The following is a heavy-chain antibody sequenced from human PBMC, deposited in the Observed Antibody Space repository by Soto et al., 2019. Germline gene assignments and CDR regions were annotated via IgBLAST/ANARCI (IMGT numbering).Heavy chain of an antibody. CDR2: IYYSGTT. J-gene: IGHJ5*02. V-gene: IGHV4-39*02. Sequence: SDTLSLTCTVSGGSIKVGGYYWGWIRQPPGKGLEWLATIYYSGTTYYNPSLKSRLTISVDTSNNHFSLELRTVTAADTAFYYCARLASSDYSAWGQGSLV. CDR3: ARLASSDYSA. CDR1: GGSIKVGGYY. D-gene: IGHD3-16*01.